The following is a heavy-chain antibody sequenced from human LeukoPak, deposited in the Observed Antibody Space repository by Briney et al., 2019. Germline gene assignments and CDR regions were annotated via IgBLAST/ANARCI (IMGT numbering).Heavy chain of an antibody. Sequence: GRSLRLSCAASGFTFSSFGMHWVRQAPGQGLEWVAFIRYDGTNKYYADSVKGRFTISRDNSKNTLYLQMNSLRAEDTAVYYCARARSSYGYGDAFDIWGQGTMVTVSS. V-gene: IGHV3-30*02. CDR2: IRYDGTNK. D-gene: IGHD5-18*01. CDR3: ARARSSYGYGDAFDI. J-gene: IGHJ3*02. CDR1: GFTFSSFG.